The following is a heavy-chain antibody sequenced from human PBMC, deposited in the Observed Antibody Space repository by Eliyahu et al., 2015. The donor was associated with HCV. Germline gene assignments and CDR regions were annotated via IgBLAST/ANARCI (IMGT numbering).Heavy chain of an antibody. Sequence: QLQLQESGPGLVKPSETLSLTCTVSGGSISSSSYYWGWIRQPPGKGLEWIGSISIIVGAPSTPSLKSRVTISVDTSKNQFSLKLSSVTAADTAVYYCARPGGVEGYNNYYFDYWGQGTLVTVSS. CDR3: ARPGGVEGYNNYYFDY. CDR1: GGSISSSSYY. J-gene: IGHJ4*02. V-gene: IGHV4-39*01. D-gene: IGHD5-24*01. CDR2: ISIIVGA.